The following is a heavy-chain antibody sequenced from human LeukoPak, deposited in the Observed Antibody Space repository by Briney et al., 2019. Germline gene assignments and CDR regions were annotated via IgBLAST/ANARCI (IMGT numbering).Heavy chain of an antibody. J-gene: IGHJ4*02. Sequence: GGSLRLSCAPSIGFTLRNYAIHWVRQAPGKGLEWGAVISIDGSRQHYADFLVGRFTISRDNSKNTVSLQMSSLRTEDTAVYFCAREQGGSGWSGFDYWGQGTPATVSS. D-gene: IGHD6-19*01. CDR1: GFTLRNYA. CDR3: AREQGGSGWSGFDY. V-gene: IGHV3-30*15. CDR2: ISIDGSRQ.